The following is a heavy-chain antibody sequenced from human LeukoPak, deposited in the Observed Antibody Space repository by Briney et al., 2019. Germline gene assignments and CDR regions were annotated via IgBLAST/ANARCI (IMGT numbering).Heavy chain of an antibody. CDR1: GFIFSSYS. CDR2: ITGSGGNT. V-gene: IGHV3-23*01. CDR3: AKGSSGSYSHYFDY. Sequence: GGSLRLSCAASGFIFSSYSMSWVRQAPGKGLEWVSVITGSGGNTYYADSVKGRFTISRDNSKNTLYLQMNSLRAEDTAVYYCAKGSSGSYSHYFDYWGQGTLVTVSS. J-gene: IGHJ4*02. D-gene: IGHD1-26*01.